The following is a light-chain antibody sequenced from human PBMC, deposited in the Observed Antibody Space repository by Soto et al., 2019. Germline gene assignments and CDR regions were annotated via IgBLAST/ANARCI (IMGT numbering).Light chain of an antibody. CDR1: QSIGSY. J-gene: IGKJ1*01. Sequence: DIQMTHSPSSLSASVGDRVTITCRASQSIGSYLNWYQQKPGKAPKLLIYDASNLETGVPSRFSGSGSGTEFTLTISSLQPDDFATYYCQPYNSYRTFGQGTKVDIK. V-gene: IGKV1-5*01. CDR3: QPYNSYRT. CDR2: DAS.